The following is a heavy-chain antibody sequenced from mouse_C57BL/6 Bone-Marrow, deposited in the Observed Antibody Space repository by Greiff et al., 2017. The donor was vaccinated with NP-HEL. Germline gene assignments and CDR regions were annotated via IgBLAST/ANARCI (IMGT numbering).Heavy chain of an antibody. CDR1: GFNIKDDY. CDR2: IDPENGDT. J-gene: IGHJ2*01. CDR3: TPLITTVVDY. V-gene: IGHV14-4*01. D-gene: IGHD1-1*01. Sequence: VQLQQSGAELVRPGASVKLSCTASGFNIKDDYMHWVKQRPEQGLEWIGWIDPENGDTEYASKFQGKATITADTSSNTAYLQLSSLTSEDTAVYYCTPLITTVVDYWGRGTTLTVSS.